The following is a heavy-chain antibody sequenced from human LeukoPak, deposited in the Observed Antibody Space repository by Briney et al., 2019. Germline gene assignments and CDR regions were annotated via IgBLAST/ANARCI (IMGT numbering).Heavy chain of an antibody. Sequence: SETLSLTCAVYGGSFSGCYWSWIRQPPGKGLEWIGEINHSGSTNYNPSLKSRVTISVDTSKNQFSLKLSSVTAADTAVYYCARTRAVAGRGHFDYWGQGTLVTVPS. V-gene: IGHV4-34*01. D-gene: IGHD6-19*01. CDR2: INHSGST. CDR1: GGSFSGCY. J-gene: IGHJ4*02. CDR3: ARTRAVAGRGHFDY.